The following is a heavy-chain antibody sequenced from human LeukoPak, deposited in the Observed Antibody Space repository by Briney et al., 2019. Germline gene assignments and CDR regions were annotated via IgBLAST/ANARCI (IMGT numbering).Heavy chain of an antibody. D-gene: IGHD6-25*01. V-gene: IGHV3-33*06. CDR2: IWYDGSNK. Sequence: PGGSLRLSCAASGFTFSRNGMHWVRQAPGKGLEWVGGIWYDGSNKYYADSVRGRFTISRDNSKSTMFLQMNSLRVEDTAVYYCAKGIAAGAMGYMDVWGKGTMVTVSS. CDR3: AKGIAAGAMGYMDV. CDR1: GFTFSRNG. J-gene: IGHJ6*03.